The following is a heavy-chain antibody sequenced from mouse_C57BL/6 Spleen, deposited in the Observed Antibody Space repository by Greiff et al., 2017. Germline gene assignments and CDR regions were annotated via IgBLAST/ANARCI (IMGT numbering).Heavy chain of an antibody. V-gene: IGHV2-4*01. CDR1: GFSLTSYG. CDR2: IWSGGST. D-gene: IGHD1-1*01. CDR3: AKNGYSYGSSQLYYAMDC. J-gene: IGHJ4*01. Sequence: VQLQQSGPGLVQPSQSLSITCTVSGFSLTSYGVHWVRQPPGKGLEWLGVIWSGGSTDYNAAFISRLSISKDNSTCQVFFKMNSMQADDTAIYYCAKNGYSYGSSQLYYAMDCWGHGTSVTVAS.